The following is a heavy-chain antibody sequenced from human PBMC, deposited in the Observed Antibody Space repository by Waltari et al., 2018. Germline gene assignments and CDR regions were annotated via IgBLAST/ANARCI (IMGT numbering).Heavy chain of an antibody. V-gene: IGHV3-53*02. CDR2: IYSGGST. D-gene: IGHD1-26*01. CDR3: AREEIVGATTDAFDI. J-gene: IGHJ3*02. Sequence: EVQLVETGGGLIQPGGSLRLSCAASGFTVSSNYMSWVRQAPGKGLEWVSVIYSGGSTYYADSVKGRFTISRDNSKNTLYLQMNSLRAEDTAVYYCAREEIVGATTDAFDIWCQGTMVTVSS. CDR1: GFTVSSNY.